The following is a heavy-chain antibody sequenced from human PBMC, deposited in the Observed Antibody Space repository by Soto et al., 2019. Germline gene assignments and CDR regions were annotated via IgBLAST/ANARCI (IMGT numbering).Heavy chain of an antibody. CDR3: AHNPLGALLNRYGMEV. D-gene: IGHD3-10*01. Sequence: QITLKESGPTLVKPTQTLTLTCTFSGFSLNTSGMGVGWIRQPPGKALEWLALIYWADDKRYSPSLKSRLTVTQDTSTTRVVLTMTNIKTQNTGTDYCAHNPLGALLNRYGMEVWGQGTTVTVS. CDR2: IYWADDK. J-gene: IGHJ6*02. V-gene: IGHV2-5*02. CDR1: GFSLNTSGMG.